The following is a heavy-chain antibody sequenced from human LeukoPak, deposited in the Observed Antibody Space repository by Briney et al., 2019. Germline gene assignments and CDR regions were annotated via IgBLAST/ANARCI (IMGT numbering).Heavy chain of an antibody. CDR1: GYRFTNYW. CDR3: ARRGEVPAALYYYYYMDV. J-gene: IGHJ6*03. CDR2: IYPGDSDT. V-gene: IGHV5-51*01. Sequence: GESLKISCKCSGYRFTNYWIDWVRQMPGKGLEWMGIIYPGDSDTRYSPSFQGQVTISADKSISTAYLQWSSLKASDTAMYYCARRGEVPAALYYYYYMDVWGKGTTDTVSS. D-gene: IGHD2-2*01.